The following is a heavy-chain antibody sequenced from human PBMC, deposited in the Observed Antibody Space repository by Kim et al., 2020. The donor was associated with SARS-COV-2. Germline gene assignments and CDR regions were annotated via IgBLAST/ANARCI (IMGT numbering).Heavy chain of an antibody. CDR1: GGSISGYF. D-gene: IGHD1-26*01. V-gene: IGHV4-59*08. J-gene: IGHJ5*02. CDR2: FYYTGKT. Sequence: SETLSLTCTVSGGSISGYFWSWIRQPPGKGLEWIGYFYYTGKTIYNPSLNNRVTISVDTSKSQVSLRLNSVTAADPAIYYCARQDSGSWFDPWGRGTLVT. CDR3: ARQDSGSWFDP.